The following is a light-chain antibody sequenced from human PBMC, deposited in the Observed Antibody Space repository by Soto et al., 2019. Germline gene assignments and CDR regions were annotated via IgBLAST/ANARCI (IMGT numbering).Light chain of an antibody. CDR3: QQLNSYPLT. CDR2: AAS. CDR1: QGISSY. J-gene: IGKJ4*01. V-gene: IGKV1-9*01. Sequence: DIQLTQSPSTLSGSLGDRVTLTCRASQGISSYVAWYQQTPGKAPKLLIYAASTLQSGVPSRFSGSGSGTDFTLTISSLQPEDFATYYCQQLNSYPLTFGGGTKVDIK.